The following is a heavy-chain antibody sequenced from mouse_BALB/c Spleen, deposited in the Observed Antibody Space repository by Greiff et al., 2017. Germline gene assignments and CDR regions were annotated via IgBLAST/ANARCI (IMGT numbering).Heavy chain of an antibody. J-gene: IGHJ3*01. CDR3: TRDGSSFFAY. CDR1: GYTFTDYV. D-gene: IGHD1-1*01. V-gene: IGHV1-77*01. Sequence: VHLVESGPELVKPGASVKMSCKASGYTFTDYVISWVKQRTGQGLEWIGEIYPGSGSTYYNEKFKGKATLTADKSSNTAYMQLSSLTNEDSAVYYCTRDGSSFFAYWGQGTLVTVSA. CDR2: IYPGSGST.